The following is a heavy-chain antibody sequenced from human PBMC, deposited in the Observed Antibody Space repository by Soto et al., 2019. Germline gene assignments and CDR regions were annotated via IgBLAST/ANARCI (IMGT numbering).Heavy chain of an antibody. CDR1: GFTFSSYS. CDR2: ISSSSSTI. J-gene: IGHJ4*02. Sequence: EVQLVESGGGLVQPGGSLRLSCAASGFTFSSYSMNWVRQAPGKGLEWVSYISSSSSTIYYADSVKGRFTISRDNAKNXLYLHMNSLRDEDTAVYYCARDRPLGTIDPPHFDYWGQGTLVTVSS. CDR3: ARDRPLGTIDPPHFDY. V-gene: IGHV3-48*02. D-gene: IGHD7-27*01.